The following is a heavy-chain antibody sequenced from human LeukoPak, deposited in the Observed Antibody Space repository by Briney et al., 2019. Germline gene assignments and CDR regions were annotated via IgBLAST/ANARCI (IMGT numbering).Heavy chain of an antibody. D-gene: IGHD5-18*01. Sequence: WASVKVSCKASGGTFSSYAISWVRQAPGQGLEWMGRIIPIFGTANYAQKFQGRVTITADESTSTAYMELSSLRSEDTAVYYCARVDTAMVIDYWGQGTLVTVSS. CDR3: ARVDTAMVIDY. CDR2: IIPIFGTA. J-gene: IGHJ4*02. V-gene: IGHV1-69*13. CDR1: GGTFSSYA.